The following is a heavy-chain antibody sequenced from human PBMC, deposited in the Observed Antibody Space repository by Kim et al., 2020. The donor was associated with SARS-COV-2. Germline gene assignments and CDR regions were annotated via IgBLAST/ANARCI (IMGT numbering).Heavy chain of an antibody. Sequence: GGSLRLSCAASGFTFSSYGMHWVRQAPGKGLEWVAVIWYDGSNKYYADSVKGRFTISRDNSKNTLYLQMNSLRAEDTAVYYCARGRSSKEHTFYYFDYWGQGTLVTVSS. J-gene: IGHJ4*02. CDR3: ARGRSSKEHTFYYFDY. D-gene: IGHD6-13*01. CDR2: IWYDGSNK. CDR1: GFTFSSYG. V-gene: IGHV3-33*01.